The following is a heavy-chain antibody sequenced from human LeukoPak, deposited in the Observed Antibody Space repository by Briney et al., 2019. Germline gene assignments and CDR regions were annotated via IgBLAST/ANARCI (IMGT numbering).Heavy chain of an antibody. J-gene: IGHJ5*02. CDR3: TRVGLLWFGASFDP. CDR1: EFTFSSYS. CDR2: IRSKAYGGTT. Sequence: GGSLRLSCAGSEFTFSSYSMHWVRQAPGKGLEWVGFIRSKAYGGTTEYAASVKGRFTISRDDSKSIAYLQMNSLKTEDTAVYYCTRVGLLWFGASFDPWGQGTLVTVSS. V-gene: IGHV3-49*04. D-gene: IGHD3-10*01.